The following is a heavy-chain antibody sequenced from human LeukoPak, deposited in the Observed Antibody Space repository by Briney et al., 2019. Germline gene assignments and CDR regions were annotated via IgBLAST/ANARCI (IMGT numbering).Heavy chain of an antibody. J-gene: IGHJ5*02. CDR3: ARHAGYSSGWYPHNWFDP. V-gene: IGHV4-59*08. CDR1: GGSISSYY. Sequence: SETLSLTCTVSGGSISSYYWSWIRQPPGKGLEWIGYIYYSGSTNYNPSLKSRVTISVDTSKNQFSLKLSSVTAADTAVYYCARHAGYSSGWYPHNWFDPWGQGTLVTVSS. CDR2: IYYSGST. D-gene: IGHD6-19*01.